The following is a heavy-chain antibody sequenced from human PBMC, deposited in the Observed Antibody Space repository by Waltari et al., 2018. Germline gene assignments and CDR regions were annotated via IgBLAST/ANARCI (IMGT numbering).Heavy chain of an antibody. V-gene: IGHV3-23*04. Sequence: EVQLVGSGGGLVLPGGALRLSCAGCGFTVTGFTFGSLAMSWVRQAPGKGLEWVSGISANGDSTYYADSVKGRFTISRDNSKNTLYLQVNSLRAEDTAVYYCAKAMAVTPYYFDYWGQGTLVTVSS. D-gene: IGHD2-21*02. CDR1: GFTFGSLA. CDR2: ISANGDST. CDR3: AKAMAVTPYYFDY. J-gene: IGHJ4*02.